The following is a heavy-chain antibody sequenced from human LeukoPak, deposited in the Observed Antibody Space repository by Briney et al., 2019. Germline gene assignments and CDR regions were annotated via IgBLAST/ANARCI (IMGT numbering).Heavy chain of an antibody. CDR2: TIPLLNTA. CDR3: AREDQFVIQRAFDI. CDR1: GGTLRNFG. Sequence: SVKVTCKASGGTLRNFGFSWVRQPPGQGLEWVGDTIPLLNTANYAHKFQGRINIIADKATSTAYMELTGLRSEDTAVYYCAREDQFVIQRAFDIWGQGTVVTVSS. D-gene: IGHD3-16*02. V-gene: IGHV1-69*06. J-gene: IGHJ3*02.